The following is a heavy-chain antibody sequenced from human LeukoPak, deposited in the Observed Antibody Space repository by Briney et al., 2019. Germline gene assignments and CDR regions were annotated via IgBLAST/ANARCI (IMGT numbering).Heavy chain of an antibody. CDR2: ISAGGTPI. V-gene: IGHV3-48*01. CDR1: GFTFSSYG. CDR3: ARDFRSSSWYIGDY. Sequence: PGGSLRLSCAASGFTFSSYGMNWVRLAPGKGLEWISYISAGGTPIYYADSVEGRFTVSRDNEKNSLYLQLNSLRADDTAVYYCARDFRSSSWYIGDYWGQGAQVTVSP. D-gene: IGHD6-13*01. J-gene: IGHJ4*02.